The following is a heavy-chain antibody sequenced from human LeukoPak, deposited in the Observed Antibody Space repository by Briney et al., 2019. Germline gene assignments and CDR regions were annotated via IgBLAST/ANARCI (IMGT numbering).Heavy chain of an antibody. CDR3: ARGLRFLEWGYFDY. CDR1: GGSISSYY. V-gene: IGHV4-59*08. CDR2: IYYSGGT. D-gene: IGHD3-3*01. J-gene: IGHJ4*02. Sequence: SETLSLTCTVSGGSISSYYWSWLRQPPGKGLEWLGYIYYSGGTNYDPSLKSRVTISVDTSKNQFSLKLSSVTAADTAVYYCARGLRFLEWGYFDYWGQGTLVTVSS.